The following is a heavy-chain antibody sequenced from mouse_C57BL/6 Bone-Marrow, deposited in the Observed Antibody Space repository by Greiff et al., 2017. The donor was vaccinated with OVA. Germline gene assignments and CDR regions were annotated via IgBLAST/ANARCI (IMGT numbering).Heavy chain of an antibody. CDR2: IYPRSGNT. CDR1: GYTFTSYG. J-gene: IGHJ3*01. V-gene: IGHV1-81*01. Sequence: VKLQQSGAELARPGASVKLSCKASGYTFTSYGISWVKQRTGQGLEWIGEIYPRSGNTYYNEKFKGKATLTADKSSSTAYMELRSLTSEDSAVYFCARSGLLSWFAYWGQGTLVTVSA. D-gene: IGHD1-1*01. CDR3: ARSGLLSWFAY.